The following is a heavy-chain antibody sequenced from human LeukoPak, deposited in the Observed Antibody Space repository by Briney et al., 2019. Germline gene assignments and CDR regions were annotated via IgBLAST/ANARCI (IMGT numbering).Heavy chain of an antibody. CDR1: GFTFINAW. V-gene: IGHV3-15*01. Sequence: GGSLRLSCAASGFTFINAWMSWVRQAPGKGLEWVGRIKSRTDGGTTDYAAPVKGRFTISRDDSKNTLYLQMNSLKTEDTAVYYCATDVPYTGGGAIVFWGQGTLVTVSS. CDR3: ATDVPYTGGGAIVF. J-gene: IGHJ4*02. D-gene: IGHD3-16*02. CDR2: IKSRTDGGTT.